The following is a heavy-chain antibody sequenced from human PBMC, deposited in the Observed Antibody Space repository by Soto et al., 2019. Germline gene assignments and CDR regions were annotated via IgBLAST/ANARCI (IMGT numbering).Heavy chain of an antibody. D-gene: IGHD3-10*01. Sequence: EVQLLESGGGLVQPGGSLRLSCAASGFTFSSYAMTWVRQAPGKGLEWVSAISASGGSTYYSDSVKGRFTISRDNSKNTLYLQMNSLRADDTAVYYCAKDHRSITMEQDAFDIWGQGTMVTVSS. CDR1: GFTFSSYA. J-gene: IGHJ3*02. CDR3: AKDHRSITMEQDAFDI. CDR2: ISASGGST. V-gene: IGHV3-23*01.